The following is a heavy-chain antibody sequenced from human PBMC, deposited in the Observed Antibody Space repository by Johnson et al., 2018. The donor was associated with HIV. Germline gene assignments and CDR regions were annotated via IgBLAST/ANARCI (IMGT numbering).Heavy chain of an antibody. J-gene: IGHJ3*02. Sequence: VQLVESGGGLVQPGGSLRLSCAASGFTFSSYWMHWVRQAPGKGLVWVSRINSDGSSTSYADSVKGRFTISRDNSKNILSLQMNSLRVEDTAVYYCARPRIAVLPAGAFDIWGPGTMVTVSS. V-gene: IGHV3-74*02. CDR1: GFTFSSYW. CDR2: INSDGSST. D-gene: IGHD2-2*01. CDR3: ARPRIAVLPAGAFDI.